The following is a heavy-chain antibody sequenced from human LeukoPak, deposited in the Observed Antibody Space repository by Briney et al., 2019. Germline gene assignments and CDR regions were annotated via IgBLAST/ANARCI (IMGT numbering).Heavy chain of an antibody. Sequence: SVKVSCKASGGTFSSYAISWVRQAPGQGLEWMGGIIPIFGTANYAQKFQGRVTMTTDTSTSTAYMELRSLRSDDTAAYYCARGASSSWYPEYFQHWGQGTLVTVSS. CDR3: ARGASSSWYPEYFQH. CDR1: GGTFSSYA. D-gene: IGHD6-13*01. V-gene: IGHV1-69*05. J-gene: IGHJ1*01. CDR2: IIPIFGTA.